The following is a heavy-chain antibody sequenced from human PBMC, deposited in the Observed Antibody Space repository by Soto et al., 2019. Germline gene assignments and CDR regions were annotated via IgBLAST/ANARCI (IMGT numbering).Heavy chain of an antibody. CDR3: AKDGQPNEPYYYGSGFNLDY. CDR1: GFTFSSYG. CDR2: ISYDGSNK. D-gene: IGHD3-10*01. Sequence: QVQLVESGGGVVQPGRSLRLSCAASGFTFSSYGMHWVRQAPGKGLEWVAVISYDGSNKYYADSVKGRFTISRDNSKNTLYLQMNSLRAEDTAVYYCAKDGQPNEPYYYGSGFNLDYWGQGTLVTVSS. V-gene: IGHV3-30*18. J-gene: IGHJ4*02.